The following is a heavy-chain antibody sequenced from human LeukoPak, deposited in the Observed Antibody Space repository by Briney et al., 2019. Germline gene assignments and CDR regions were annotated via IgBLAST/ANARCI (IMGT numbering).Heavy chain of an antibody. CDR2: IWYDGSNK. D-gene: IGHD2-2*02. CDR1: GFTFSSYG. Sequence: PGGSLRLSCAASGFTFSSYGMRWVRQAPGKGLEWVAVIWYDGSNKYYADSVKGRFTISRDNSKNTLYLQMNSLRAEDTAVYHCARDYPGYCSSTSCYIGGNWFDPWGQGTLVTVSS. V-gene: IGHV3-33*01. CDR3: ARDYPGYCSSTSCYIGGNWFDP. J-gene: IGHJ5*02.